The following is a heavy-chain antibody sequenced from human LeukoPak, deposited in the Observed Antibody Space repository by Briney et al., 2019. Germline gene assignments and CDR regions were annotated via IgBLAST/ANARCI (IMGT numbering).Heavy chain of an antibody. J-gene: IGHJ4*02. CDR1: EFTFSTYW. CDR2: ITGDGSST. Sequence: PGGSLRLSCAASEFTFSTYWMHWVRQAPGKGLVWVSWITGDGSSTRYADSVKGRFTISRDNAKNTLYLQVNRLRAEDTAVYYCARSNWPYYFDYWGQGTLVTVSS. D-gene: IGHD1-1*01. CDR3: ARSNWPYYFDY. V-gene: IGHV3-74*01.